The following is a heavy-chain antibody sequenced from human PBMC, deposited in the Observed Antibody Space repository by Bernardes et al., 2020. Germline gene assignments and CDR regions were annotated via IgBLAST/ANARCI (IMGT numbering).Heavy chain of an antibody. CDR1: GYTFTSSD. V-gene: IGHV1-8*01. D-gene: IGHD6-19*01. J-gene: IGHJ4*02. CDR2: VTPKSGTS. Sequence: AAGKVSCKTSGYTFTSSDINWVRQATGQGLEWMGWVTPKSGTSGYAQKFQGRVTMTRDTSIDTAYMELNSLTSEDTAIYYCTGGDGSGWGGSEYWGQGTLVTVSS. CDR3: TGGDGSGWGGSEY.